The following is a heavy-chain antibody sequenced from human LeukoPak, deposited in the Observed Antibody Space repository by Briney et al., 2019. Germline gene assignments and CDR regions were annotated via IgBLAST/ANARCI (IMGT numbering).Heavy chain of an antibody. CDR1: GFTFSSYG. Sequence: PGRSLRLSCAASGFTFSSYGMHWVRQAPGKGLEWVAVIWYDGSDKYYADSVKGRFTISRGNSKSTLYLQMSSLRAEDTAVYYCARTNLFVDTAVNDAFDVWGQGTMVIVSS. CDR2: IWYDGSDK. CDR3: ARTNLFVDTAVNDAFDV. V-gene: IGHV3-33*01. J-gene: IGHJ3*01. D-gene: IGHD5-18*01.